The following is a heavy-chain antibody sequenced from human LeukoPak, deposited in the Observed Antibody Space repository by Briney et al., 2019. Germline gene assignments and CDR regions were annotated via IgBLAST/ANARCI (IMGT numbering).Heavy chain of an antibody. D-gene: IGHD3-10*02. CDR3: AELGITMIGGV. J-gene: IGHJ6*04. CDR2: ISWNSGGI. Sequence: GGFLRLSCAASGFTFNDYAMHWVRQAPGKGLEWVSGISWNSGGIGYADSVNGRFIISRDNAKNSLYLQMNSPRAEDTAVYYCAELGITMIGGVWGKGTTVTISS. V-gene: IGHV3-9*01. CDR1: GFTFNDYA.